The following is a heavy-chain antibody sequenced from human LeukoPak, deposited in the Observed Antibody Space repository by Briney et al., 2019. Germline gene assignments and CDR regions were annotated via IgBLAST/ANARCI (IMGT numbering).Heavy chain of an antibody. J-gene: IGHJ4*02. V-gene: IGHV3-53*01. Sequence: PGGSLRLSCAASGFTFSSYCMNWVRQPPGKGLEWVSTVYGGGNTAYTDSVKGRFTISRDTSKNTLLLQMNSLRAEDTAVYFCVRERFGAIVENWGQGALVIVPS. CDR2: VYGGGNT. CDR1: GFTFSSYC. CDR3: VRERFGAIVEN. D-gene: IGHD3-10*01.